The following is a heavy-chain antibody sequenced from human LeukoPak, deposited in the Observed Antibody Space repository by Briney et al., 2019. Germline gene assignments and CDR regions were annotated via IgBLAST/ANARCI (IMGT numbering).Heavy chain of an antibody. CDR1: GGTFSSYA. CDR3: ARGHYGSGSYYIPNNWFDP. CDR2: IIPIFGTA. Sequence: SVKVSFKASGGTFSSYAISWVRQAPGQGLEWMGGIIPIFGTANYAQKFQGRVTITADESTSTAYMELSSLRSEDTAVYYRARGHYGSGSYYIPNNWFDPWGQGTLVTVSS. V-gene: IGHV1-69*01. J-gene: IGHJ5*02. D-gene: IGHD3-10*01.